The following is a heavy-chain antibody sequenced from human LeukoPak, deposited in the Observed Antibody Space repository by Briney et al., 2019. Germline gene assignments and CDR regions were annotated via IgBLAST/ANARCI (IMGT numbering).Heavy chain of an antibody. V-gene: IGHV1-46*01. Sequence: ASVKVSCKASGYTFIRYYIHWVRQAPGQGLEWMGIVNPSGDSTNYAQKSQGRVTMTGNTSISTAYMELSSLRSEDTAVYYCARRGGQILLWFGELPDDAFDIWGQGTMVTVSS. CDR3: ARRGGQILLWFGELPDDAFDI. D-gene: IGHD3-10*01. CDR1: GYTFIRYY. J-gene: IGHJ3*02. CDR2: VNPSGDST.